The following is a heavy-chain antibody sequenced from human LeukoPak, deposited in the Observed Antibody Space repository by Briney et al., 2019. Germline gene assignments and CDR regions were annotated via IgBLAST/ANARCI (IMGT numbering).Heavy chain of an antibody. CDR1: EFTFSSYN. V-gene: IGHV3-21*01. Sequence: GGSLRLSCAASEFTFSSYNMNWVRQAPGKGLEWVSSISSFSSYIYYADSVKGRFTTSRDDAKNALYLHMDSLKAEDTAVYYCARERIRCRGDCNDDWGQGTLVTVSS. CDR3: ARERIRCRGDCNDD. CDR2: ISSFSSYI. J-gene: IGHJ4*02. D-gene: IGHD2-21*02.